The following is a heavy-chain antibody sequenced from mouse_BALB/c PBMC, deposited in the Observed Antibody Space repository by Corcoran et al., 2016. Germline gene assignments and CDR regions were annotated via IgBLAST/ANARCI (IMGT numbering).Heavy chain of an antibody. V-gene: IGHV9-3-1*01. Sequence: QIQLVQSEPELKKPGETVKISCKASGYTFTNYGMNWVKQAPGKGLKWMGWINTYTGEPTYADDFKGRFAFSLATSASTAYLQINNLKNEDTATYFCARTYYDYDGIAYWCQGTLVTVSA. CDR3: ARTYYDYDGIAY. CDR1: GYTFTNYG. J-gene: IGHJ3*01. CDR2: INTYTGEP. D-gene: IGHD2-4*01.